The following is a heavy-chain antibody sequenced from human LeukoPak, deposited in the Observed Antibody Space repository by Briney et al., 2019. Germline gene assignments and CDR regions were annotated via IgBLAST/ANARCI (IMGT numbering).Heavy chain of an antibody. D-gene: IGHD5-24*01. J-gene: IGHJ4*02. CDR3: ARETPRRGETRDGYR. V-gene: IGHV3-21*05. Sequence: GGSLRLSCAASGFTFTSYTMSWVRQAPGKGLEWISHISGSGNFIYYADSVKGRFTISRDNPKNLLFLQINSLRVEDTAVYYCARETPRRGETRDGYRWGQGTVVTVSS. CDR2: ISGSGNFI. CDR1: GFTFTSYT.